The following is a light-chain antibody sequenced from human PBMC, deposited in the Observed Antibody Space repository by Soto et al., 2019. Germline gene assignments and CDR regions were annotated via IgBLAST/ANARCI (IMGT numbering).Light chain of an antibody. CDR1: SSDVGTYNY. CDR3: TSHAGTNNFPYV. Sequence: QSVLTQPPSASGSPGQSVTISCTGTSSDVGTYNYVSWYQHRPGKAPKLMIYEVTKRPSGVPDRFSGAKSGNTASLTVSGLQAEDEADYYCTSHAGTNNFPYVFGTGTKVTVL. CDR2: EVT. J-gene: IGLJ1*01. V-gene: IGLV2-8*01.